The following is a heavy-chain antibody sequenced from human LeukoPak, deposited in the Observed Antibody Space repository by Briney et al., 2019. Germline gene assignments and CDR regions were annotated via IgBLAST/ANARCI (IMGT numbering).Heavy chain of an antibody. CDR1: GFTFSSYC. CDR3: ARVSSGWYPYFDY. CDR2: IWYDGSNK. Sequence: GRSLRLSFAASGFTFSSYCMHWVRQAPGKGLEGGAVIWYDGSNKYYADSVKGRFTISRDDPKNTLYLQMNSLRAEDTAVYYCARVSSGWYPYFDYWGQGTLVTVSS. D-gene: IGHD6-19*01. J-gene: IGHJ4*02. V-gene: IGHV3-33*01.